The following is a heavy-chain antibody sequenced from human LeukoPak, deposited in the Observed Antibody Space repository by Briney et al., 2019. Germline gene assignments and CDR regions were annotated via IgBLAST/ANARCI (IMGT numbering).Heavy chain of an antibody. CDR1: GYTFTGYY. CDR2: VNANIGDT. D-gene: IGHD1-26*01. CDR3: AREVGYSSSYYGRFDP. Sequence: ASVKVSCKASGYTFTGYYIHWVRQAPGQGLEWMGRVNANIGDTKYAQKFQGRVTMTRDTSISTAYMELASLRSDDTAVFYCAREVGYSSSYYGRFDPWGQGTLVIVSS. V-gene: IGHV1-2*06. J-gene: IGHJ5*02.